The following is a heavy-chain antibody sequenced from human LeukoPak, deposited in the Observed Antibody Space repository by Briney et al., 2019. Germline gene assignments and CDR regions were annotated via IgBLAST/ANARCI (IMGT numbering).Heavy chain of an antibody. CDR2: INHSGST. CDR1: GDSISSRSYY. D-gene: IGHD3-10*01. J-gene: IGHJ4*01. Sequence: SETLSLTCTVSGDSISSRSYYWGWIRQSPGKGLEWIGEINHSGSTKYNPSLRRRVTISVDTSKKQFSLNLRSVTAADTAVYYCAAVPESYYSLYFFDKWGQGTLVTVSS. V-gene: IGHV4-39*07. CDR3: AAVPESYYSLYFFDK.